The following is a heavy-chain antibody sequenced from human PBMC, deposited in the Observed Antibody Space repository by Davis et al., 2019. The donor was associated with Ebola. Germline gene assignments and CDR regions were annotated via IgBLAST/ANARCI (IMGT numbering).Heavy chain of an antibody. CDR1: GFTFDDYT. CDR2: ISWDGGST. CDR3: AKVRNYYDSSGYYDY. V-gene: IGHV3-43*01. Sequence: GGSLRLSCAASGFTFDDYTMHWVRQAPGKGLEWVSLISWDGGSTYYADSVKGRFTISRDNSKNSLYLQMNSLRTEDTALYYCAKVRNYYDSSGYYDYWGQGTLVTVSS. J-gene: IGHJ4*02. D-gene: IGHD3-22*01.